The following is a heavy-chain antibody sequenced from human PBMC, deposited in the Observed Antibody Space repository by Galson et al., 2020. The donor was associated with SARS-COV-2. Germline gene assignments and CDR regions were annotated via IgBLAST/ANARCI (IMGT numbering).Heavy chain of an antibody. CDR3: VSTGTTAGAFDI. CDR2: ISSSGSTI. V-gene: IGHV3-11*01. Sequence: GGSLRLCCAASGFTFSDYYMSWIRQAPGKGLEWVSYISSSGSTIYYADSVKGRFTISRDNAKNSLYLQMNSLRAEDTAVYYCVSTGTTAGAFDIWGQGTMVTVSS. D-gene: IGHD1-1*01. J-gene: IGHJ3*02. CDR1: GFTFSDYY.